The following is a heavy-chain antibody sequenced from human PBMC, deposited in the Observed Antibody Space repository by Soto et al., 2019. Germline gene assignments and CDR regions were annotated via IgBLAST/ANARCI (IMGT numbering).Heavy chain of an antibody. D-gene: IGHD6-19*01. V-gene: IGHV3-66*01. CDR1: GFTVSNKY. CDR2: IQSGGPT. Sequence: PGGSLRLSCAASGFTVSNKYMSWVRQAPGKGLEWVSLIQSGGPTYYADSVKGRFTISRDTSENTVHLQMDSLRAEVTAVYYCARDDGNSGEDTRWYYYYGTDVWGQGTTVTVSS. CDR3: ARDDGNSGEDTRWYYYYGTDV. J-gene: IGHJ6*02.